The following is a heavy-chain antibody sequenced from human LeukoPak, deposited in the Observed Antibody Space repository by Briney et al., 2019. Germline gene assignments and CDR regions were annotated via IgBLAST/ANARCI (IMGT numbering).Heavy chain of an antibody. J-gene: IGHJ4*02. Sequence: ASVKVSCKASGGTFSSYAISWVRQAPGQGLEWMGGIIPIFGTANYAQKFQSRVTITADESTSTAYMELSSLRSEDTAVYYCASSGGGYDILTGYPKGPFDYWGQGTLVTVSS. CDR2: IIPIFGTA. CDR3: ASSGGGYDILTGYPKGPFDY. CDR1: GGTFSSYA. V-gene: IGHV1-69*13. D-gene: IGHD3-9*01.